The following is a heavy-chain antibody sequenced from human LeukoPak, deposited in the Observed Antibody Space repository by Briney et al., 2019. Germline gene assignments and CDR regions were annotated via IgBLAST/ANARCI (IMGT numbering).Heavy chain of an antibody. D-gene: IGHD2-15*01. CDR3: ARGRAVVVAATDY. Sequence: ASVKVSCKASVYTFTTYGISWVRQAPGQGLEWMGWISPDNGNTNYAQKLQDRVTMTTDTSTSTAYMELRSLRSDDTAVYYCARGRAVVVAATDYWGEGTLVTVSS. J-gene: IGHJ4*02. CDR1: VYTFTTYG. CDR2: ISPDNGNT. V-gene: IGHV1-18*01.